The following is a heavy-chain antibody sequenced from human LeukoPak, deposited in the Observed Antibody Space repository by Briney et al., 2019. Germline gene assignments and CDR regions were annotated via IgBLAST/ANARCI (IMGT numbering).Heavy chain of an antibody. V-gene: IGHV3-30*02. CDR1: GFTFINYG. D-gene: IGHD1-14*01. J-gene: IGHJ4*02. CDR2: IRYDGSNK. Sequence: QTGGSLRLSCAASGFTFINYGMHWVRQAPGKGLEWVAFIRYDGSNKYYADSAQGRFTISKDNLQNTLYLQMNNLRAEDTAVYYCANDPETDSKPLDHWGQGIVVTVSP. CDR3: ANDPETDSKPLDH.